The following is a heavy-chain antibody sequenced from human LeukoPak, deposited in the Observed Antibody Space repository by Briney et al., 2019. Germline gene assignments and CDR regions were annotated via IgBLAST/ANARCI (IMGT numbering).Heavy chain of an antibody. J-gene: IGHJ4*02. CDR2: VFPADSDT. D-gene: IGHD4-17*01. CDR3: ARHGGAFDY. CDR1: GYSFTSSW. Sequence: GESLKISCKGSGYSFTSSWIGWVRQIPGKGLEWMGIVFPADSDTRYSASFQGQVTFSAEKSISTGYLQWSSLKASDSAMYYCARHGGAFDYWGQGNLVTVSS. V-gene: IGHV5-51*01.